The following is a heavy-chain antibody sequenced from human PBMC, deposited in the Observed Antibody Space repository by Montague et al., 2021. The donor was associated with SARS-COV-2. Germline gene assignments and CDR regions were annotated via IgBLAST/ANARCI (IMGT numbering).Heavy chain of an antibody. CDR2: IYYTGNT. V-gene: IGHV4-59*12. CDR3: ARDLIVYDYVWGSYRPYGMDV. D-gene: IGHD3-16*02. CDR1: GGSLSTYY. Sequence: SETLSLTCTVSGGSLSTYYWSWIRQPPGKGLECIGYIYYTGNTNYNPSLKSRVTISVDTSKNQFSLRLSSVTAADTAVYYCARDLIVYDYVWGSYRPYGMDVWGQGTTVTVSS. J-gene: IGHJ6*02.